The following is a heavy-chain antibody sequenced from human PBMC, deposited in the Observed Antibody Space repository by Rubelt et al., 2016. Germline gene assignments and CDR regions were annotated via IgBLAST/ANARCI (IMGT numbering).Heavy chain of an antibody. D-gene: IGHD1-26*01. Sequence: CAASGFTFSNYAMSWARQAPGKGLEWVSYISGPSTFTNYADSVKGRFTISRDNAKNSLYLQMNSLRAEDTAVYYCARDGVVGATTNYWGQGTLVTVSS. J-gene: IGHJ4*02. CDR2: ISGPSTFT. CDR1: GFTFSNYA. CDR3: ARDGVVGATTNY. V-gene: IGHV3-11*06.